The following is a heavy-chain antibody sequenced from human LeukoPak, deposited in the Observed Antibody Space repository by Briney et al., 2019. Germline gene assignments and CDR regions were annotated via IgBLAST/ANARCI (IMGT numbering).Heavy chain of an antibody. CDR1: GYTFTSYY. Sequence: ASVKVSCKASGYTFTSYYMHWVRQAPGQGLEWMGIINPSGGSTSYAQKFQGRVTMTRDMSTSTVYMELSSLKSEDTAVYYCATNRQYYDFWSGPEDYYYYMDVWGKGTMVTVSS. V-gene: IGHV1-46*01. CDR3: ATNRQYYDFWSGPEDYYYYMDV. J-gene: IGHJ6*03. CDR2: INPSGGST. D-gene: IGHD3-3*01.